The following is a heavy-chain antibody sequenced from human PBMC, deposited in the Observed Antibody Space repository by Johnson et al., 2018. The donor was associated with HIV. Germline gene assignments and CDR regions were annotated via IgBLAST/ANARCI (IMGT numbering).Heavy chain of an antibody. D-gene: IGHD6-25*01. CDR3: ASGGLEYSSALGLGYAFDV. J-gene: IGHJ3*01. CDR1: GFTFSNFA. CDR2: TSFDESNK. Sequence: QVQLVESGGGLVQPGGSLRLSCAASGFTFSNFAMHWVRQAPGKGLEWVTFTSFDESNKYYADSVKGRFTISRDNSKNTLYLQMNGLRAEDTAVYYCASGGLEYSSALGLGYAFDVWGQGTLVTVSS. V-gene: IGHV3-30*04.